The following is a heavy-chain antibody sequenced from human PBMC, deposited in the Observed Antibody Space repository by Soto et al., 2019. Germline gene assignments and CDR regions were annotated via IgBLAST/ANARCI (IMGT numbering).Heavy chain of an antibody. CDR2: IYYSGSA. CDR3: ERVVAAAGSLFDY. D-gene: IGHD6-13*01. Sequence: SETLSLTCTVSVGSISSYYWSWIRQPPGKGLEWIGEIYYSGSANHNPSIQRRATISVDTSKNQFAPTLSSVNVTDTAVYSFERVVAAAGSLFDYWGHGSLAPASS. CDR1: VGSISSYY. V-gene: IGHV4-59*01. J-gene: IGHJ4*01.